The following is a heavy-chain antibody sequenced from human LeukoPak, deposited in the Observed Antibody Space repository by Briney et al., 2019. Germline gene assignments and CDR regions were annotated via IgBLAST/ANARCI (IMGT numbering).Heavy chain of an antibody. CDR2: SKNKDYAYST. J-gene: IGHJ4*02. CDR1: GFTFSDHH. D-gene: IGHD3-22*01. Sequence: GGSLRLSCAASGFTFSDHHMDWVRQAPGKGLEWIGRSKNKDYAYSTVYAASVKGRFTFSRDDPKSSPYLQMNSLTTEDTAVYYCTRIFYYGTRGYYPDFWGQGTLVTVSS. CDR3: TRIFYYGTRGYYPDF. V-gene: IGHV3-72*01.